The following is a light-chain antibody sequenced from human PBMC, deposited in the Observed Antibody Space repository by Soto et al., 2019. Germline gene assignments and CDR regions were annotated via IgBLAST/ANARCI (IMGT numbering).Light chain of an antibody. V-gene: IGKV1-5*03. Sequence: DIQMTQSPSTLSTSVGDRVTITCRASQSISGWLAWYQQRPGKAPRLLIYKATILESGVPSRFSGSGSGTEFTLTISSLQPDDFATYYCQQYNSFWTFGQGTKVEI. CDR2: KAT. CDR3: QQYNSFWT. J-gene: IGKJ1*01. CDR1: QSISGW.